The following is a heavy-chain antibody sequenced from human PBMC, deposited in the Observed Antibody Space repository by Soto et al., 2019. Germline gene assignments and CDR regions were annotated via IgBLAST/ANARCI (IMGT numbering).Heavy chain of an antibody. V-gene: IGHV1-2*02. D-gene: IGHD2-21*01. J-gene: IGHJ4*02. CDR2: INPKTGDT. Sequence: QVQLVQSGTEVKKPGASVKVSCKASGYTLTDSHIHWVRQASGQGLEWLGWINPKTGDTNYPQKFQGRITMTRDTSMSTAYMELTNLTSDDTAVYYCERDPPRYFTSSPEGAGLWGQGTLVTVSS. CDR3: ERDPPRYFTSSPEGAGL. CDR1: GYTLTDSH.